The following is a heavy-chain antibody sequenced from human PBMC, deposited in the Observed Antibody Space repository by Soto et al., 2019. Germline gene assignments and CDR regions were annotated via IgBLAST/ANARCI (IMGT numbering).Heavy chain of an antibody. CDR2: IYPGDSDT. J-gene: IGHJ6*02. Sequence: PGESLKISCKGSAYSFTSYWIGWVRQMPGKGLEWMGIIYPGDSDTRYSPSFQGQVTISADKSISTAYLQWSSLKASDTAMYYCARVLRDYYYGMDVWGQGTTVTVSS. V-gene: IGHV5-51*01. CDR1: AYSFTSYW. CDR3: ARVLRDYYYGMDV.